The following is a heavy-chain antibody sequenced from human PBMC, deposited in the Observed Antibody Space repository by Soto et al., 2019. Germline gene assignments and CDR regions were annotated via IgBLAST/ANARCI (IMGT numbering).Heavy chain of an antibody. CDR1: GFNFGAYV. V-gene: IGHV3-49*03. CDR3: TTNYYDSSGYDNWFDP. CDR2: IRSKAYGGTT. J-gene: IGHJ5*02. Sequence: GGSLRLSCTASGFNFGAYVMNWFRQAPGKGLEWVGFIRSKAYGGTTVYAASVKGRFTISRDDSKSIAYLQMNSLKTEDTAVYYCTTNYYDSSGYDNWFDPWGQGTLVTVSS. D-gene: IGHD3-22*01.